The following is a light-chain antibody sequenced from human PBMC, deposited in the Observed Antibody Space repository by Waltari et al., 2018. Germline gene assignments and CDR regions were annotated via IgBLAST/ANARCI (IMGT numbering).Light chain of an antibody. Sequence: QSVLTQPPSASGTPGQKVTMSCSGGRSDIGNNYVYWYQQLPGTTPKLLIYRNTRRPSGVPDRIPASKSGTSASLAISGLRSEDEAIYYCASWDDRLGGVLFGGGTKLTVL. CDR2: RNT. J-gene: IGLJ2*01. V-gene: IGLV1-47*01. CDR1: RSDIGNNY. CDR3: ASWDDRLGGVL.